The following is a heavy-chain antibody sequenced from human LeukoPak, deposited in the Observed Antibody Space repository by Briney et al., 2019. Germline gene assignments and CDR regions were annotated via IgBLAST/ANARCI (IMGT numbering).Heavy chain of an antibody. J-gene: IGHJ4*02. D-gene: IGHD1-1*01. CDR2: ISGSGGRI. V-gene: IGHV3-23*01. Sequence: GGSLRLSCAASGFTFSCYSMSWVRQAPGKGLEWVSSISGSGGRIDYADSVKGRFTISRDNSKNTLPLQMNSLTAEDTAVYYCAKNPRLEGWIYFDSWGQGILVTVSS. CDR3: AKNPRLEGWIYFDS. CDR1: GFTFSCYS.